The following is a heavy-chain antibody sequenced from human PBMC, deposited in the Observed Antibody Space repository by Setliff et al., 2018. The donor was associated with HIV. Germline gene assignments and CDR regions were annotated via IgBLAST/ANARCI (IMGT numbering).Heavy chain of an antibody. CDR2: IKEDGSEK. Sequence: VGSLRLSCEASGFTFSNYWMSWVRRTPGKGLEWVANIKEDGSEKYYVDSVKGRFTISRDNVKESLYLQMNSLRAEDTAVYFCARQGPRGYSHGYGDYWGQGTLVTVSS. CDR3: ARQGPRGYSHGYGDY. V-gene: IGHV3-7*01. J-gene: IGHJ4*02. CDR1: GFTFSNYW. D-gene: IGHD5-18*01.